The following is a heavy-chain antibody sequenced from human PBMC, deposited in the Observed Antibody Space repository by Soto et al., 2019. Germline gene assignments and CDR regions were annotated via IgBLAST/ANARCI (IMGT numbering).Heavy chain of an antibody. CDR2: IYYSGST. V-gene: IGHV4-39*01. J-gene: IGHJ5*02. Sequence: SETLSLTCTVSGGSISSSSYYWGWIRQPPGKGLEWIGSIYYSGSTYYNPSLKSRVTISVDTSKNQFSLKLSSVTAADTAVYYCARHLITIFGVVILNWFDPWGQGTLVTVSS. CDR1: GGSISSSSYY. D-gene: IGHD3-3*01. CDR3: ARHLITIFGVVILNWFDP.